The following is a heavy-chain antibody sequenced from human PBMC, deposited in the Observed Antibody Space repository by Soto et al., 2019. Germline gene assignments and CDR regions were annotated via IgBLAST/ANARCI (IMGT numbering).Heavy chain of an antibody. CDR3: VKVKSTQDTWYFDL. Sequence: RGSLRLSCSASGFTFSSYAMHWVRQAPGKGLEYVSAISSNGGSTYYADSVKGRFTISRDNSKNTLYLQMSSLRAEDTAVYYCVKVKSTQDTWYFDLWGRGTLVTVSS. V-gene: IGHV3-64D*06. CDR2: ISSNGGST. CDR1: GFTFSSYA. D-gene: IGHD5-18*01. J-gene: IGHJ2*01.